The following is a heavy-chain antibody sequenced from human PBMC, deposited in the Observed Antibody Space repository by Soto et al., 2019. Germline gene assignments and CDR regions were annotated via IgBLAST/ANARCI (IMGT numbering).Heavy chain of an antibody. CDR3: ARDKNYYDSSGYYYVSPDAFDI. V-gene: IGHV1-46*01. CDR1: GYTFTSYY. CDR2: INPSGGST. Sequence: ASVKVSCKASGYTFTSYYMHWVRQAPGQGLEWMGIINPSGGSTSYAQKFQGRVTMTRDTSTSTVYMELRSLRSDDTAVYYCARDKNYYDSSGYYYVSPDAFDIWGQGTMVTVSS. J-gene: IGHJ3*02. D-gene: IGHD3-22*01.